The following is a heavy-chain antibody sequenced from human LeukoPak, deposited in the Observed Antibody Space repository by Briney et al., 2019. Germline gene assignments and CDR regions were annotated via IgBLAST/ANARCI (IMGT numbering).Heavy chain of an antibody. Sequence: HSGGSLRLSCAASGFTVSSSYMSWVRQAPGEGLEWVSVIYSGGNTYYADSVKGRFTISRDNSKNTLYLQMNNLRAEDTAVYYCAKAARSSVAGLFFDLWGRGTLVTVSS. J-gene: IGHJ2*01. V-gene: IGHV3-53*01. D-gene: IGHD6-19*01. CDR3: AKAARSSVAGLFFDL. CDR2: IYSGGNT. CDR1: GFTVSSSY.